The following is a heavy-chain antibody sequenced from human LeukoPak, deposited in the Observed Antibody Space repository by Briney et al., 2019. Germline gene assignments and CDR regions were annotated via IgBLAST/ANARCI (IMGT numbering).Heavy chain of an antibody. CDR2: IIPIFGTA. CDR3: ARVEFAGARKYYFDY. V-gene: IGHV1-69*05. D-gene: IGHD3-16*01. J-gene: IGHJ4*02. Sequence: ASVKVSCRASGGTFSSYAISWVRQAPGQGLEWMGRIIPIFGTANYAQKFQGRVTTTTDESTSTAYMELSSLRSEDTAVYHCARVEFAGARKYYFDYWGQGTLVTVSS. CDR1: GGTFSSYA.